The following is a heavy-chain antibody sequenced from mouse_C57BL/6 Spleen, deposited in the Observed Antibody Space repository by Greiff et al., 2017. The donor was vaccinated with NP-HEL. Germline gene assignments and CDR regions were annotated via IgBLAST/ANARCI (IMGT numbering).Heavy chain of an antibody. Sequence: EVKLMESGGGLVKPGGSLKLSCAASGFTFSDYGMHWVRQAPEKGLEWVAYISSGSSTIYYADTVKGRFTISRDNAKNTLFLQMTSLRSEDTAMYYCARSIDYGSRLDYWGQGTTLTVSS. CDR2: ISSGSSTI. CDR3: ARSIDYGSRLDY. CDR1: GFTFSDYG. D-gene: IGHD1-1*01. V-gene: IGHV5-17*01. J-gene: IGHJ2*01.